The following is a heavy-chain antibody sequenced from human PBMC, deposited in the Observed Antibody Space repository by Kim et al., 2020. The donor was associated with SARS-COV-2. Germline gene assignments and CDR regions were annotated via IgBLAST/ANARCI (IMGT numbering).Heavy chain of an antibody. CDR1: GYTFTSYA. D-gene: IGHD5-12*01. CDR3: ARDGAPFAVDIVARSDAFDI. V-gene: IGHV1-3*01. J-gene: IGHJ3*02. CDR2: INAGNGNT. Sequence: ASVKVSCKASGYTFTSYAMHWVRQAPGQRLEWMGWINAGNGNTKYSQKFQGRVTITRDTSASTAYMELSSLRSEDTAVYYCARDGAPFAVDIVARSDAFDIWGQGTMVTVSS.